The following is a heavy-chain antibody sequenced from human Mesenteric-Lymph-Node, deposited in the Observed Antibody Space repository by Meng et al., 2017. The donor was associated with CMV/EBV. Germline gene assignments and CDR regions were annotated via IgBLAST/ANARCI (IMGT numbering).Heavy chain of an antibody. J-gene: IGHJ5*02. Sequence: ASVKVSCKASGYTFTSYDINWVRQAPGQGLEWMGWVNPNSGDTNYAQKFQGRVAMTRDPSISTAYMELSGLRSDDTAVYYCARDGVLCGDTTCRGFYSWGQGTLVTVSS. CDR2: VNPNSGDT. CDR1: GYTFTSYD. CDR3: ARDGVLCGDTTCRGFYS. V-gene: IGHV1-2*02. D-gene: IGHD2-21*01.